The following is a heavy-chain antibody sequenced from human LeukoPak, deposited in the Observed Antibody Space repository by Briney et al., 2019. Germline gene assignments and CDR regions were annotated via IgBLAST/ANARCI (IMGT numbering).Heavy chain of an antibody. CDR2: IWYDGSNK. J-gene: IGHJ6*02. Sequence: PGGSLRLSCSASGFTFSSCGVHWVRQAPGKGLEWVAFIWYDGSNKYYTDSVKGRFTSSRDNAQNTLYLHMNRLRAEDTAVYYCARWMYYYDSSGYYYYYYGMDVWGQGTTVTVSS. CDR1: GFTFSSCG. V-gene: IGHV3-33*01. D-gene: IGHD3-22*01. CDR3: ARWMYYYDSSGYYYYYYGMDV.